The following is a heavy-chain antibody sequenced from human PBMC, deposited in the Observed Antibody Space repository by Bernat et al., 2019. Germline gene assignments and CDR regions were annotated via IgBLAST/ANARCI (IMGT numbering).Heavy chain of an antibody. CDR2: IWYDGSNR. Sequence: QVQLVESGGGVVQPGRSLRLSCAASGFTFSSYGMHWVRQAPGKGLEWVAVIWYDGSNRDYANYLKGRFTISRDNSKNSLYLRMNSLRAEDTAVYYCAREQSIAAYIDYWGQGTLVTVSS. CDR1: GFTFSSYG. CDR3: AREQSIAAYIDY. D-gene: IGHD6-6*01. J-gene: IGHJ4*02. V-gene: IGHV3-33*01.